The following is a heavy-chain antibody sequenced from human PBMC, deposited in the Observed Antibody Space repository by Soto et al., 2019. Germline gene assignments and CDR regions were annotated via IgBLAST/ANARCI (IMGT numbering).Heavy chain of an antibody. J-gene: IGHJ4*02. D-gene: IGHD1-26*01. CDR3: ASIPPSAVGATSEVDY. CDR2: INGDGSST. V-gene: IGHV3-74*01. Sequence: PGGSLRLSCAASGFNFSSYTMNWVRQAPGKGLVWVSRINGDGSSTSYADSVKGRFTISRDNAKNTLYLQMNSLRAEDTGVYYCASIPPSAVGATSEVDYWGQGILVTVSS. CDR1: GFNFSSYT.